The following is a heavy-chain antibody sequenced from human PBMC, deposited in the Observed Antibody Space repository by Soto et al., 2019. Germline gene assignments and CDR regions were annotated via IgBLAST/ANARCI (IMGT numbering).Heavy chain of an antibody. CDR2: IYHSGST. V-gene: IGHV4-4*02. D-gene: IGHD3-22*01. J-gene: IGHJ4*02. CDR3: ATDYYDSSGYDY. CDR1: GGSISSSNW. Sequence: SETLSVTCAVAGGSISSSNWWSWVRQPPGKGLEWIGEIYHSGSTNYNPSLKSRVTISVDKSKNQFSLKLSSVTAADTAVYYCATDYYDSSGYDYWGQGTLVTVSS.